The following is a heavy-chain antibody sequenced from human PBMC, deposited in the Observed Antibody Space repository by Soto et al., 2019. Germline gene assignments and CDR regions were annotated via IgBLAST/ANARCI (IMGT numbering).Heavy chain of an antibody. CDR2: INAGNGNT. D-gene: IGHD6-19*01. V-gene: IGHV1-3*05. CDR1: GYTFTGYA. Sequence: QVQLVQSGAEEKKPGASVKVSCKASGYTFTGYAMHWVRQAPGQRLEWMGWINAGNGNTKYSQKYQGRVTITRDTAASTANMALSSLRSEDTAVYYCARAVAVPADFDYWGQGTLVTFSS. CDR3: ARAVAVPADFDY. J-gene: IGHJ4*02.